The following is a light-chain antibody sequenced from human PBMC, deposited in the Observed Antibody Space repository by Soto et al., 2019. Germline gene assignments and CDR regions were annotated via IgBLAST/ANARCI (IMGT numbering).Light chain of an antibody. CDR3: QQYNNWPLA. CDR1: QSVSSN. Sequence: EILIPQSPATLSVSPGERATLSCRASQSVSSNLAWYQQKPGQSPRLLIYGASTRDTGIPARFSGSGSGTEFTLTISRLQSEDFEVYYCQQYNNWPLAFGGGTKVDI. CDR2: GAS. J-gene: IGKJ4*01. V-gene: IGKV3D-15*01.